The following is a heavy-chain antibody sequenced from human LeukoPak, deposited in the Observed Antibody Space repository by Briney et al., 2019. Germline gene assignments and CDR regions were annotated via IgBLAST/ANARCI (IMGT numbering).Heavy chain of an antibody. D-gene: IGHD3-3*01. J-gene: IGHJ6*02. CDR1: GGSISSYY. V-gene: IGHV4-59*01. CDR3: ARAGHYDFWSGYYSKYYYYGMDV. CDR2: IYYSGST. Sequence: SETLSLTCTVSGGSISSYYWSWIRQPPGKGLVWIGDIYYSGSTNYNPSLKSRVTISVDTSKNQFSLKLSSVTAADTAVYYCARAGHYDFWSGYYSKYYYYGMDVWGQGTTVTVSS.